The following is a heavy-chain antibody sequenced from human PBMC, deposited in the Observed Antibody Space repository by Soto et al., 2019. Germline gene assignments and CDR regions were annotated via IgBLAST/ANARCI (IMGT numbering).Heavy chain of an antibody. CDR1: GFTVSNSD. J-gene: IGHJ4*02. CDR2: RYSDGRS. V-gene: IGHV3-66*01. CDR3: AKRKYCPSPTCFDY. Sequence: GGSLILSSTGSGFTVSNSDMPWVRQVPGKGLEWVSIRYSDGRSYHAESVKGRFTISTDDSENTLYLQMSSLRAEDTAVYYCAKRKYCPSPTCFDYWGQGTQVTVSS. D-gene: IGHD2-8*01.